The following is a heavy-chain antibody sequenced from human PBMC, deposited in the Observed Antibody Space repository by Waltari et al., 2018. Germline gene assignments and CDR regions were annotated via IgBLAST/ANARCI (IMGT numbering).Heavy chain of an antibody. CDR3: ARHPAMTIMLWYFDL. CDR1: GGSISSSSYY. Sequence: QLQLQESGPGLVKPSETLSLTCTVSGGSISSSSYYWGWIRQPPGKGLEWSGSICYSGSTYYNPSLKSRVTISVDTSKNQFSLKLSSVTAADTAVYYCARHPAMTIMLWYFDLWGRGTLVTVSS. V-gene: IGHV4-39*01. CDR2: ICYSGST. J-gene: IGHJ2*01. D-gene: IGHD2-8*01.